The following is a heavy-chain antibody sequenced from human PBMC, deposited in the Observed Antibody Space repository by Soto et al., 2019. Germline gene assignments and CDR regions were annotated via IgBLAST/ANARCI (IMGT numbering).Heavy chain of an antibody. Sequence: SETLSLTCAVYEGYFSGYYWSWIRQPPGKGLEWIGYIYYSGSTNYNPSLKSRVTVSVDTSKNQFSLKLSSVTAADTAVYYCARVWGGAFDIWGQGTMVTVSS. D-gene: IGHD3-10*01. CDR1: EGYFSGYY. CDR2: IYYSGST. CDR3: ARVWGGAFDI. J-gene: IGHJ3*02. V-gene: IGHV4-59*01.